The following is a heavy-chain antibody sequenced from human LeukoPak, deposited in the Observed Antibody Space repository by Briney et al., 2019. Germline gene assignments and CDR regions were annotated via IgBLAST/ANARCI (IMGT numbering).Heavy chain of an antibody. CDR3: ARAPYYSHVEFYFDY. D-gene: IGHD3-22*01. V-gene: IGHV3-48*01. CDR2: ISSSSSII. Sequence: GGSLRLSCAASGFTFSSYSMNWVRQAPGKGLEWVSYISSSSSIIYYADSVKGRFTISRDNAKNSLYLQMNSLRAEDTAVYYCARAPYYSHVEFYFDYWGQGTLVTVSS. J-gene: IGHJ4*02. CDR1: GFTFSSYS.